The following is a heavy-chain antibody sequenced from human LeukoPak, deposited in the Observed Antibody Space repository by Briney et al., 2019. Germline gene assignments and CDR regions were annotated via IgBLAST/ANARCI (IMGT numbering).Heavy chain of an antibody. CDR2: ISAYNGNT. CDR3: ASNQLLLEWFDL. J-gene: IGHJ5*02. D-gene: IGHD2-2*01. V-gene: IGHV1-18*04. Sequence: ASVKVSCKGSGYTFTIYGISWVRQAPGQGGERMGWISAYNGNTNYTQKLQGRVTMPPDTSTSTAYMDLRSLRSDDTAVYYCASNQLLLEWFDLWGQGTLVTVSS. CDR1: GYTFTIYG.